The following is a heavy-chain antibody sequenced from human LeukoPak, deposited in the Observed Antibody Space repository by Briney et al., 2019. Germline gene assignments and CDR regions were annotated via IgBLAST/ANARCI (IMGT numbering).Heavy chain of an antibody. Sequence: SETLSLTCTVSGASISSYYWSWIRQPAGKGLEWIGRIYTSGSTNYNPSVKRRVTISVDKSKNQFSLKLSSVTAADTAVYYCARDYFDSSGYYGRGGYYYMDVWGKGTTVTVSS. CDR2: IYTSGST. J-gene: IGHJ6*03. CDR1: GASISSYY. V-gene: IGHV4-4*07. CDR3: ARDYFDSSGYYGRGGYYYMDV. D-gene: IGHD3-22*01.